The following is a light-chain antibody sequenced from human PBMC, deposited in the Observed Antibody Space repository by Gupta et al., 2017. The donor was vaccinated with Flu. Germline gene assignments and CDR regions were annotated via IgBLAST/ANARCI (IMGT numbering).Light chain of an antibody. CDR3: LLTHRGAPRPVE. Sequence: YWFQQKPGQAPRTLIFDTNNTHSFTPARFSGSLLGGKAALTLSGAPPEDEAASYCLLTHRGAPRPVEFGVGTKPTVL. V-gene: IGLV7-46*01. CDR2: DTN. J-gene: IGLJ3*02.